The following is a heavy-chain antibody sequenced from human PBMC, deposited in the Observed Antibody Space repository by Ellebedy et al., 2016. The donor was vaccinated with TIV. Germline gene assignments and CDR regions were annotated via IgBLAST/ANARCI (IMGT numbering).Heavy chain of an antibody. V-gene: IGHV4-59*01. CDR1: GCSISSYY. CDR2: ISYSGTT. D-gene: IGHD6-13*01. J-gene: IGHJ3*02. Sequence: MPSETLSLTCTVSGCSISSYYWSWIRQPPGKGLAWIGYISYSGTTNYNPSLKSRVTISVDTSRNHFSLRLSSVTAADTAVYYCARVVWQQPVSYAFDIWGQGTMVTVSS. CDR3: ARVVWQQPVSYAFDI.